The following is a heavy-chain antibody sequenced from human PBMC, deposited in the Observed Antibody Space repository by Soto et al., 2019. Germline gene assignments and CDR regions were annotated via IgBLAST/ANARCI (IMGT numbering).Heavy chain of an antibody. CDR2: IIPILGIA. Sequence: GASVKLSCEASGGSFSSYTISWVRQAPGQGLEWMGRIIPILGIANYAQKFQGRVTITADTSASTAYMELSSLRSEDTAVYYCARDEISGSYYRWGQGTLVTVSS. CDR1: GGSFSSYT. J-gene: IGHJ5*02. D-gene: IGHD1-26*01. CDR3: ARDEISGSYYR. V-gene: IGHV1-69*04.